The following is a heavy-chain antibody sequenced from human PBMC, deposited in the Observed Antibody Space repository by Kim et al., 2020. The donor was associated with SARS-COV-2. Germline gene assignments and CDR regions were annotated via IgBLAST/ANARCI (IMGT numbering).Heavy chain of an antibody. CDR2: IKQDGSEK. J-gene: IGHJ6*03. CDR3: ARHVGLPYYYYYYMDV. Sequence: GGSLRLSCAASGFTFSSYWMSWVRQAPGKGLEWVANIKQDGSEKYYVDSVKGRFTISRDNAKNSLYLQMNSLRAEDTAVYYCARHVGLPYYYYYYMDVWGKGTTVTVSS. V-gene: IGHV3-7*01. D-gene: IGHD2-15*01. CDR1: GFTFSSYW.